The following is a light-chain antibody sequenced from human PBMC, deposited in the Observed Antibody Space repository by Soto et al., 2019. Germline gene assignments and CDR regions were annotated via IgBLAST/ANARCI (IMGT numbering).Light chain of an antibody. CDR3: QAWDSSTVV. CDR1: KLGDKY. J-gene: IGLJ2*01. CDR2: QDS. Sequence: SSELTQPPSVSVSPGQKASITCSGEKLGDKYVCWYQQKPGQSPVVVIYQDSKRPSGIPERFSGSNSGNTATLTISGTQAMDEADYYCQAWDSSTVVFGGGTKLTVL. V-gene: IGLV3-1*01.